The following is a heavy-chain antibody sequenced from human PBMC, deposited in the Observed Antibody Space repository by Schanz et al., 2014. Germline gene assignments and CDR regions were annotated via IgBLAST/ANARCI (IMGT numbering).Heavy chain of an antibody. CDR3: ARGPDYGSGSYSSY. CDR2: ITASGDYM. CDR1: RFTFSSIS. V-gene: IGHV3-21*01. J-gene: IGHJ4*02. Sequence: EVQLVESGGGLVKPGGSLRLSCEASRFTFSSISFNWVGKAPGKGLEWVSSITASGDYMHYADSVKGRFTISRDNARNSLYLQMNNLRVEDTAVYYCARGPDYGSGSYSSYWGQGTLVTVSS. D-gene: IGHD3-10*01.